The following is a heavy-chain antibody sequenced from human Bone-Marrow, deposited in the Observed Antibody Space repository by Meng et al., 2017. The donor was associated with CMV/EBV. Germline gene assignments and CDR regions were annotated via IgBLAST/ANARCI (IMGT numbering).Heavy chain of an antibody. D-gene: IGHD4-23*01. V-gene: IGHV4-39*07. CDR2: IYYSGST. Sequence: QLPLQDRAPGMGKPSETLSLHSTVSCGSTRSSSYYWGWIRQPPGKGLEWIGSIYYSGSTYYNPSLKSRVTISVDTSKNQFSLKLSSVTAADTAVYYCARDNSPRFDYWGQGTLVTVSS. J-gene: IGHJ4*02. CDR1: CGSTRSSSYY. CDR3: ARDNSPRFDY.